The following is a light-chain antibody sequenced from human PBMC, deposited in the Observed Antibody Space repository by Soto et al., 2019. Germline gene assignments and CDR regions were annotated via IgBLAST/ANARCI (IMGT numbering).Light chain of an antibody. CDR3: QQYNNWPPWT. CDR2: GAS. J-gene: IGKJ1*01. V-gene: IGKV3-15*01. CDR1: QSVSSN. Sequence: EIVMTQSPATLSVSPGERATLSCRASQSVSSNLAWYQQKPGQAPRLLIYGASTRATGIPARFSGSGSGTEFSLTAISLQSEAFSVNYCQQYNNWPPWTFGQGTKVEIK.